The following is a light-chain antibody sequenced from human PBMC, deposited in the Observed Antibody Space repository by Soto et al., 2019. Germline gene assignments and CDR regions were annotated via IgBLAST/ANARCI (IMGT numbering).Light chain of an antibody. CDR2: DNN. CDR1: GSNIGSNS. CDR3: GTWESHLSVGV. Sequence: QSVLTQPPSVSAAPGQTVTISCSGRGSNIGSNSVSWYQQVPGTAPKLLLYDNNKRPSGIPDRFSGSKSGTSATLGITGLQTADEADYYCGTWESHLSVGVFGGGTKLTVL. J-gene: IGLJ2*01. V-gene: IGLV1-51*01.